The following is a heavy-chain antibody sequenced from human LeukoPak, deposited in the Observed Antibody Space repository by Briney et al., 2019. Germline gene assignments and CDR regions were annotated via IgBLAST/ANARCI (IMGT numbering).Heavy chain of an antibody. Sequence: SETLSLACTVSGGSISSSSYYWGWIRQPPGKGLEWIGSIYYSGSTYYNPSLKSRVTISVDTSKNQFSLKLSSVTAADTAVYYCARQIMITFGGVMGKPLDYWGQGTLVTVSS. CDR3: ARQIMITFGGVMGKPLDY. V-gene: IGHV4-39*01. D-gene: IGHD3-16*01. CDR1: GGSISSSSYY. CDR2: IYYSGST. J-gene: IGHJ4*02.